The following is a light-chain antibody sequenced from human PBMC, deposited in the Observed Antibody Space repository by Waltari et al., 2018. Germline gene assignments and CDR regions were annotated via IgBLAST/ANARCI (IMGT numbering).Light chain of an antibody. V-gene: IGKV4-1*01. CDR1: QSVLYSSNNKNY. J-gene: IGKJ4*01. CDR2: WAS. Sequence: DIVMTQSPDSLAVSLGERATINCKSSQSVLYSSNNKNYVAWYQQKPGQPPKLLVYWASTRESGVPDRFSGRGAGTDFSLTISSLQAEDVAVYYCQQFYSLPVTFGGGTNVEIK. CDR3: QQFYSLPVT.